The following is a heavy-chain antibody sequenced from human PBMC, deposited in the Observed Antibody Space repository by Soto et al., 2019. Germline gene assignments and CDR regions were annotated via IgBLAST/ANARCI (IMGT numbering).Heavy chain of an antibody. CDR3: ARAVMSSSGYLFDY. V-gene: IGHV3-48*02. CDR1: GFTFSSDW. Sequence: GGSLRLSCAASGFTFSSDWMNWVRQAPGKGLEWVSYISSSSSTIYYADSVKGRFTISRDNAKNSLYLQMNSLRDEDTAVYYCARAVMSSSGYLFDYWGQGTLVTVSS. CDR2: ISSSSSTI. D-gene: IGHD3-22*01. J-gene: IGHJ4*02.